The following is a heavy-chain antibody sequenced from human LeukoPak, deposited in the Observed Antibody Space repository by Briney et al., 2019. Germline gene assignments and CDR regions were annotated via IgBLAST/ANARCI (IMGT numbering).Heavy chain of an antibody. CDR3: TRDRGSYYYFDY. CDR2: IRSKPYGGTT. CDR1: GFTFGDYA. D-gene: IGHD1-26*01. Sequence: GGSLRLSCTTSGFTFGDYAMSWVRQAPGRVLEMVGFIRSKPYGGTTEYAASVKGTFTISRDDSKSIAYLQMNSLKTEDTAVYYCTRDRGSYYYFDYWGQGTLVTVSS. J-gene: IGHJ4*02. V-gene: IGHV3-49*04.